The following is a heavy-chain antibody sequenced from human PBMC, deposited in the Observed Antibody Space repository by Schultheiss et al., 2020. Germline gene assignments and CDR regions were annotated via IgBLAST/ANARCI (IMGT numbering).Heavy chain of an antibody. CDR2: IYPGDSHT. Sequence: GESLKISCKGSGYIFSTYYIGWVRQMPGKGLEWMGVIYPGDSHTRYSPSFQGQVTMSADRSINTAYLQWSSLKASDTAMYYCARGSSTRNWFDPWGQGTLVTVSS. CDR1: GYIFSTYY. D-gene: IGHD6-13*01. CDR3: ARGSSTRNWFDP. V-gene: IGHV5-51*01. J-gene: IGHJ5*02.